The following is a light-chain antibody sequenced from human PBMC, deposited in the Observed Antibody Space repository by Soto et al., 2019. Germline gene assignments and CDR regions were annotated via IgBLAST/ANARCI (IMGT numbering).Light chain of an antibody. CDR1: QDISNY. Sequence: IQMTQSPSSLSASVGDRVTITCQASQDISNYLNWYQQKPGKAPKLQIYDASNLETGVPSRFSGSGSGTDFTFTISSLQPEDIATYYCQQYDNLPLTFGGGTKVDIK. CDR2: DAS. CDR3: QQYDNLPLT. V-gene: IGKV1-33*01. J-gene: IGKJ4*01.